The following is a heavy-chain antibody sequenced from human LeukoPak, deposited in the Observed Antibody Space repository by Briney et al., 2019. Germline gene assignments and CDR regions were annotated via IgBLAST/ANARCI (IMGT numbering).Heavy chain of an antibody. D-gene: IGHD6-13*01. CDR2: IKQDGSEK. V-gene: IGHV3-7*03. CDR1: GFTFSSYW. J-gene: IGHJ6*02. CDR3: ARDPRIAAAQDYYYYYYRMDV. Sequence: PGGSLRLSCAASGFTFSSYWMSWVRQAPGKGLEWVANIKQDGSEKYYVDSVKGRFTISRDNAKNSLYLQMNSLRAEDTAVYYCARDPRIAAAQDYYYYYYRMDVWGQGTTVTVSS.